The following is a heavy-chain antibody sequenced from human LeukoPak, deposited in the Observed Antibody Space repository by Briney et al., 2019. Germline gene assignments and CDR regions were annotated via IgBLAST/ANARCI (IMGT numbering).Heavy chain of an antibody. CDR1: GGSISSYY. D-gene: IGHD2-15*01. J-gene: IGHJ4*02. CDR3: ARDQGVPSGGLDY. Sequence: SETLSLTCTVSGGSISSYYWSWIRQPPGKGLEWIGYIHYSGSTNYNPSLKSRVTISVDTSKNQFSLKLSSVTAADTAVYYCARDQGVPSGGLDYWGQGTLVTVSS. V-gene: IGHV4-59*01. CDR2: IHYSGST.